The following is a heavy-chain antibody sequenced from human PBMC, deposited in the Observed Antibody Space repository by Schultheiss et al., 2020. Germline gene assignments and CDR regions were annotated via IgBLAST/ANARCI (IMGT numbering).Heavy chain of an antibody. CDR3: ARVHDSVLLWFGELLYGHYYYGMDV. D-gene: IGHD3-10*01. J-gene: IGHJ6*02. CDR1: GGTFSSYA. V-gene: IGHV1-69*04. Sequence: SVKVSCKASGGTFSSYAISWVRQAPGQGLEWMGRIIPILGIANYAQKFQGRVTITADKSTSTAYMELSSLRSEDTAVYYCARVHDSVLLWFGELLYGHYYYGMDVWGQGTTVTVSS. CDR2: IIPILGIA.